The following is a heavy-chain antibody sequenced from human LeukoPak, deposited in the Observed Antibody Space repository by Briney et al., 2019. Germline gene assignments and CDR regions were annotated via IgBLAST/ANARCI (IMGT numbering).Heavy chain of an antibody. CDR3: AKAGYTRGYYLYWYFDL. CDR1: EIPFSNYA. V-gene: IGHV3-23*01. D-gene: IGHD3-22*01. CDR2: ICPLSGSI. J-gene: IGHJ2*01. Sequence: TWGSLRLSWTASEIPFSNYAMSLVRQAPGKGLELVSAICPLSGSIYYADSVKGRFTISRDNSKNTLYLQMNSLRAEDTAVYCCAKAGYTRGYYLYWYFDLWGRGALVTVSS.